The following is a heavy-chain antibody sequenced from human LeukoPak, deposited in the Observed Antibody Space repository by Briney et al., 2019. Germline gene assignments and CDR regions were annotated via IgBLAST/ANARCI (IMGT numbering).Heavy chain of an antibody. Sequence: SETLSLTRTVSGGSISSGGYYWSWIRQHPGKGLEWIGYIYYSGSTYYNPSLKSRVTISVDTSKNQFSLKLSSVTAADTAVYYCARDRTVTTSDAFDIWGQGTMVTVSS. D-gene: IGHD4-17*01. V-gene: IGHV4-31*03. CDR2: IYYSGST. J-gene: IGHJ3*02. CDR1: GGSISSGGYY. CDR3: ARDRTVTTSDAFDI.